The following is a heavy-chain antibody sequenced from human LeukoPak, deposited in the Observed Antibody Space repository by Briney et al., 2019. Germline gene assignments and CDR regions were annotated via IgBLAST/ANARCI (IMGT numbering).Heavy chain of an antibody. D-gene: IGHD3-3*01. Sequence: SETLSLTCTVSGGSISSSSYYWGRIRQPPGKGLEWIGSIYYSGSTYYNPSLKSRVTISVDTSKNQFSLELSSVTAADTAVYYCAGRYYDFWSGSKEIFDYWGQGTLVTVSS. CDR3: AGRYYDFWSGSKEIFDY. CDR1: GGSISSSSYY. J-gene: IGHJ4*02. CDR2: IYYSGST. V-gene: IGHV4-39*01.